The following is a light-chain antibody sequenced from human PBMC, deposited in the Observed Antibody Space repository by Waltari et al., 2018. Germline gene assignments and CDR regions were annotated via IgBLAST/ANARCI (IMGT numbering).Light chain of an antibody. V-gene: IGKV3-11*01. CDR3: QQRGT. Sequence: EIVLTQSPATLSLSPGERATLSYRASQSVSSYLAWYQQKPGQAPRLLVYDASNRATGIPARFSGSGSGTDFTLTISSLEPEDFAVYYCQQRGTFGPGTKVDIK. CDR2: DAS. J-gene: IGKJ3*01. CDR1: QSVSSY.